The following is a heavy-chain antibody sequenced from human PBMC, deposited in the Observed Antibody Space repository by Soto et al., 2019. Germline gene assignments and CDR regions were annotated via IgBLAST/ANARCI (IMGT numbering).Heavy chain of an antibody. CDR3: AGDYYDSRRYWFDP. J-gene: IGHJ5*02. CDR2: IYYIGST. CDR1: VGSISSSSYY. Sequence: PSETLSVTCTVSVGSISSSSYYWGWIRQPPGKGLEWIGSIYYIGSTYYNPSLKSRVTISVDTSKNQFSLKLSSVTAADTAVYYCAGDYYDSRRYWFDPWGQGTLVTVSS. V-gene: IGHV4-39*01. D-gene: IGHD3-22*01.